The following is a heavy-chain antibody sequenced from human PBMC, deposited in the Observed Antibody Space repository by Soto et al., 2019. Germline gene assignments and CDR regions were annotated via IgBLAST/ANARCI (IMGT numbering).Heavy chain of an antibody. D-gene: IGHD6-13*01. Sequence: PSETLSLTCAVSGFSISNNNWWTWVRQPPGKGIARLGDIYHTGISNYSPSLKSRVIISVDNSKNQFSLRLTSVTAADTAVYYCARFSSSGLYYNFGMDVWGQGATVTVS. J-gene: IGHJ6*02. CDR3: ARFSSSGLYYNFGMDV. V-gene: IGHV4-4*02. CDR1: GFSISNNNW. CDR2: IYHTGIS.